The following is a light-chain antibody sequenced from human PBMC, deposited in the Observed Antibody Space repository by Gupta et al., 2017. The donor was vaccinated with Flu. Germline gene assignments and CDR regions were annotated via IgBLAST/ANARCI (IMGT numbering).Light chain of an antibody. V-gene: IGKV1-17*01. Sequence: VSAAVGDRVTSTCRARQGIRNDLGWFQQKPGKAPKRLIYAASTGKSGVPSRFSGSGSGTEFTLTISSRQPEDFATYYCRQQNSFPPSFGQGTQVEIK. CDR2: AAS. CDR1: QGIRND. J-gene: IGKJ1*01. CDR3: RQQNSFPPS.